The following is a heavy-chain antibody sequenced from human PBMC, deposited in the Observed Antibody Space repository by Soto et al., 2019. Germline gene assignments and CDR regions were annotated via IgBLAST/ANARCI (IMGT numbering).Heavy chain of an antibody. CDR3: ARGSRITIFGVVTRYFDY. CDR1: GYTFTSYA. J-gene: IGHJ4*02. V-gene: IGHV1-3*01. D-gene: IGHD3-3*01. Sequence: QVQLVQSGAEVKKPGASVKVSCKASGYTFTSYAMHWVRQAPGQRLEWMGWINAGNGNTKYSQKLQGRVTITRDTSASTAYMELSSLRSEDTAVYYCARGSRITIFGVVTRYFDYWGQGTLVTVSS. CDR2: INAGNGNT.